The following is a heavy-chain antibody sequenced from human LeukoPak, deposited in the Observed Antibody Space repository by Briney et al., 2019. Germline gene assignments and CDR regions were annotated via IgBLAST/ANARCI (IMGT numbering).Heavy chain of an antibody. CDR1: GGSISSYY. J-gene: IGHJ2*01. V-gene: IGHV4-59*01. CDR3: ARDPMFFGELSWYFDL. CDR2: IYYSGGT. Sequence: PSETLSLTCTVSGGSISSYYWSWIRQPPGKGLEWIGYIYYSGGTNYNPSLKCRVTISVDTSKNQFSLKLSSVTAADTAVYYCARDPMFFGELSWYFDLWGRGTLVTVSS. D-gene: IGHD3-10*01.